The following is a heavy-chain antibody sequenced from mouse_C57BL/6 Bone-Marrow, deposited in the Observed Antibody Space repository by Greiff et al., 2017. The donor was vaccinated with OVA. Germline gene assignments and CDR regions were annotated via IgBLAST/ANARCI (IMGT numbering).Heavy chain of an antibody. CDR2: IDPTDSYP. Sequence: QVQLQQSGAELVKPGASVKLSCKASGYTFTSYWMQWVKQRPGQGLEWIGEIDPTDSYPNYNQKFKGKATLTVDTTSSTAYMQLSSLTSEDSAVYYCASAVFAYWGQGTLVTVSA. CDR3: ASAVFAY. V-gene: IGHV1-50*01. CDR1: GYTFTSYW. J-gene: IGHJ3*01.